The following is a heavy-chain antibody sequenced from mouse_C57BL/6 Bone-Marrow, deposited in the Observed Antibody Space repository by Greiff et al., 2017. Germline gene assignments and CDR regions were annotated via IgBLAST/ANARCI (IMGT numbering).Heavy chain of an antibody. J-gene: IGHJ1*03. CDR1: GYAFSSSW. Sequence: VQLQQSGPELVKPGASVKISCKASGYAFSSSWMNWVKQRPGKGLEWIGRIYPGDGDTNYNGKFKGKATLTADKSSNTAYMQLSSLTAEDSAVYFCARKGFDVWGTGTTVTVSS. V-gene: IGHV1-82*01. CDR3: ARKGFDV. CDR2: IYPGDGDT.